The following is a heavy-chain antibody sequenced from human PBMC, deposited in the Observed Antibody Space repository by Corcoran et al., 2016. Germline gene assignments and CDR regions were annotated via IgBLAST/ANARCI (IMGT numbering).Heavy chain of an antibody. V-gene: IGHV3-30*03. CDR3: FMVRAVIGPSTHDY. D-gene: IGHD3-10*01. Sequence: QVQLMETGGGVVQPGRSLRLSCAGSGFTFSNYGMHWVRQAPGKGLEWVAFISYDGGNKYYADSVQGRFTISRDNSKNTLYLQVNSLIPDDTAVYYCFMVRAVIGPSTHDYWGQGTLVTVSS. J-gene: IGHJ4*02. CDR1: GFTFSNYG. CDR2: ISYDGGNK.